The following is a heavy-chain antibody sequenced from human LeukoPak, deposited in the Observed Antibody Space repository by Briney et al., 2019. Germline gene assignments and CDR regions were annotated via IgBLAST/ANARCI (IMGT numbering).Heavy chain of an antibody. D-gene: IGHD1-1*01. CDR1: GFTFSGYW. CDR2: ISGSGGST. Sequence: SGGSLRLSCAASGFTFSGYWMHWVRQAPGKGLEWVSAISGSGGSTYYADSVKGRFTISRDNSKNTLYLQMNSLRAEDTAVYYCAKVLKNWDDSPFDYWGQGTLVTVSS. CDR3: AKVLKNWDDSPFDY. J-gene: IGHJ4*02. V-gene: IGHV3-23*01.